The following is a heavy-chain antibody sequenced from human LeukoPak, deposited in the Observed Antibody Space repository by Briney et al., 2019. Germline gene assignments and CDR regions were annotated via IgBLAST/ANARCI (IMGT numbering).Heavy chain of an antibody. CDR1: GGSISSYY. Sequence: SETLSLTCTVSGGSISSYYWSWIRQPPGKGLEWIGYIYYSGSTNYNPSLKSRVTISVDTSKNQFSLKLSSVTAADTAVYYCAAYSKGTIDYWGQGTLVTVSS. V-gene: IGHV4-59*01. J-gene: IGHJ4*02. D-gene: IGHD4-11*01. CDR3: AAYSKGTIDY. CDR2: IYYSGST.